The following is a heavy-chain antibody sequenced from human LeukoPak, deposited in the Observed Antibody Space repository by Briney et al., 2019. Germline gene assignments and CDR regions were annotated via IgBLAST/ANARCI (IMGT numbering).Heavy chain of an antibody. Sequence: GASVKVSCKASGYTFTSYYMHWVRQAPGQGLEWMGWINPNTGGINYAQKFQGRVTMTRDTSISTAYMELSRLRTDDTAVYYCARVVHYDFWSGSNYYFDYWGQGTLVTVSS. V-gene: IGHV1-2*02. J-gene: IGHJ4*02. D-gene: IGHD3-3*01. CDR2: INPNTGGI. CDR1: GYTFTSYY. CDR3: ARVVHYDFWSGSNYYFDY.